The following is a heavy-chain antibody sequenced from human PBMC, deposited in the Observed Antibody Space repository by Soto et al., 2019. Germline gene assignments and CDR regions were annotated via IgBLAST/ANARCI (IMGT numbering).Heavy chain of an antibody. CDR3: ARARDIGMASKDNLLDP. Sequence: GSLRLSCAASGFTFRSYAMHWVRQAPGKGLEWVATISYDENNRYYTDSVKGRFTISRDNSKNTVYLQVNSLRDEDTAVYYCARARDIGMASKDNLLDPWGQGTLVTVSS. V-gene: IGHV3-30-3*01. CDR1: GFTFRSYA. D-gene: IGHD2-15*01. J-gene: IGHJ5*02. CDR2: ISYDENNR.